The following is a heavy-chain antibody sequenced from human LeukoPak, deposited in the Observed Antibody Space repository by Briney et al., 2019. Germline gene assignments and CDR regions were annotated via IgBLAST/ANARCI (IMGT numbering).Heavy chain of an antibody. J-gene: IGHJ4*02. CDR2: IWYDGSNK. CDR1: GFTFSSYG. CDR3: AKVNYYQPYF. Sequence: PGRSLRLSCAASGFTFSSYGMHWVRQAPGKGLEWVAVIWYDGSNKYYADSVKGRFTISRDNFQNTLFLQLNNLRVDDTAVYYCAKVNYYQPYFWGQGPLVTVSS. D-gene: IGHD3-22*01. V-gene: IGHV3-33*06.